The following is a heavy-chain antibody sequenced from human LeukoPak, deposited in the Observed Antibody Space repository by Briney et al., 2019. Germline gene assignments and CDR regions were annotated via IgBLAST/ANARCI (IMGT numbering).Heavy chain of an antibody. D-gene: IGHD2-21*01. V-gene: IGHV4-61*02. CDR2: IYTTGST. Sequence: ASQTLSLTCSVSGGSNTNDDYYWSWIRQPAGKGLEWIGRIYTTGSTNYNPSLKSRVTISVDTSKNQFSLMLSSVTAADTAVYYCARSSVFPWYFDLWGRGTLVTVSS. CDR1: GGSNTNDDYY. CDR3: ARSSVFPWYFDL. J-gene: IGHJ2*01.